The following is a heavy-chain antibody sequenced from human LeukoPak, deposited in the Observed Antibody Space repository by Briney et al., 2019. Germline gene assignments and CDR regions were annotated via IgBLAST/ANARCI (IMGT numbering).Heavy chain of an antibody. V-gene: IGHV3-48*03. Sequence: GGSLRLSCAASGFTFSSYEMNWVRQAPGKGLEWVSYISSSGSTIYYADSVKGRFTISRDNAKNSLYLQMNSLRAEDTAVYYCARRDSGYSYGPGVLDYWGQGTLVTVSS. D-gene: IGHD5-18*01. CDR2: ISSSGSTI. J-gene: IGHJ4*02. CDR1: GFTFSSYE. CDR3: ARRDSGYSYGPGVLDY.